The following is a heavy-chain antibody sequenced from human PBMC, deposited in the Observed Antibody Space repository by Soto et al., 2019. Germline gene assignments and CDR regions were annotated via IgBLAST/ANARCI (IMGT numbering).Heavy chain of an antibody. D-gene: IGHD2-15*01. CDR2: IYYSGST. J-gene: IGHJ6*02. CDR1: GGSISSGGYY. V-gene: IGHV4-31*03. Sequence: SETLSLTCTVSGGSISSGGYYWSWIRQHPGKGLEWIGYIYYSGSTYYNPSLKSRVTISVDTSKNQFSLKLSSVTAADTAVYYCARGGLGYCSGGSCYSAELSRYYYGMDVWGQGTTVTVSS. CDR3: ARGGLGYCSGGSCYSAELSRYYYGMDV.